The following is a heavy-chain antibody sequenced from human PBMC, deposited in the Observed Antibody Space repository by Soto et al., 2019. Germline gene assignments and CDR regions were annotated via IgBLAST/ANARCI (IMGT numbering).Heavy chain of an antibody. V-gene: IGHV3-30*18. CDR3: AKDRRPNYYYGMDV. J-gene: IGHJ6*01. D-gene: IGHD6-25*01. Sequence: QVQLVESGGGVVQPGRSLRLSCAASGFTFSSYGMHWVRQAPGKGLEWVAVISYDGSNKYYADSVKGRFTIYRDNSKNTLYLQINSLRAEDTAVYYCAKDRRPNYYYGMDVWGQGTTVTVS. CDR1: GFTFSSYG. CDR2: ISYDGSNK.